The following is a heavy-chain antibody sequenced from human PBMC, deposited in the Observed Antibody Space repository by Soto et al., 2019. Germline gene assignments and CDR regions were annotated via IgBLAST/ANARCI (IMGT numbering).Heavy chain of an antibody. CDR1: GFTFSSYA. Sequence: EVQLLESGGGLVQPGGSLRLSCAASGFTFSSYAMSWVRQAPGKGLEWVSAISGSGGSTYYADSVKGRFTISRDNSKNTLYLQMNSLRAEDTAVYYCTRAYGDYMYYYYGMDVWGQGTTVTV. CDR3: TRAYGDYMYYYYGMDV. CDR2: ISGSGGST. D-gene: IGHD4-17*01. V-gene: IGHV3-23*01. J-gene: IGHJ6*02.